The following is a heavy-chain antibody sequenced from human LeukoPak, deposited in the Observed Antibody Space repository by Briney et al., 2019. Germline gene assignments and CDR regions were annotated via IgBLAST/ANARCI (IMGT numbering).Heavy chain of an antibody. Sequence: GGSLRLSCAASGFTFSSYGMHWVRQAPGKGLEWVAVIWYDGSNKYYADSVKGRFTISRDNSKNTLYLQMDSLRAEDTAVYYCARDYDFWSGYGYYYGMDVWGQGTTVTVSS. CDR3: ARDYDFWSGYGYYYGMDV. CDR1: GFTFSSYG. V-gene: IGHV3-33*01. D-gene: IGHD3-3*01. J-gene: IGHJ6*02. CDR2: IWYDGSNK.